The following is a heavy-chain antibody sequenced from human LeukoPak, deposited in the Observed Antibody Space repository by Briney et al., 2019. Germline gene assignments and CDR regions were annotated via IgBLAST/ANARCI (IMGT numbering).Heavy chain of an antibody. CDR1: GGSISSYY. V-gene: IGHV4-59*01. D-gene: IGHD2-15*01. Sequence: PSETLSLTCTVSGGSISSYYWSWIRQPPGKGLEWIGYIYDSGSTNYNPSLKSRVTISVDTSKNQFSLKVSSVTAADTAVYYCARGYCSGGSCQIPFDYWGQGTLVTVSS. J-gene: IGHJ4*02. CDR3: ARGYCSGGSCQIPFDY. CDR2: IYDSGST.